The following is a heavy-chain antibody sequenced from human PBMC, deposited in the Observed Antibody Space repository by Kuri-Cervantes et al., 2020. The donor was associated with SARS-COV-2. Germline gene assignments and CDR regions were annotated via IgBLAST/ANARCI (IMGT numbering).Heavy chain of an antibody. J-gene: IGHJ6*02. CDR1: GYSFTSFG. Sequence: GESLKISCKASGYSFTSFGITWVRQAPGQGLEWMGWISAFNGNTNYAQKFRDRVALTTDTSTSIAYMELRTLRSDDTAVYYCARLDAVVYFGMDVWGQGTTVTDSS. CDR2: ISAFNGNT. CDR3: ARLDAVVYFGMDV. V-gene: IGHV1-18*01. D-gene: IGHD5-18*01.